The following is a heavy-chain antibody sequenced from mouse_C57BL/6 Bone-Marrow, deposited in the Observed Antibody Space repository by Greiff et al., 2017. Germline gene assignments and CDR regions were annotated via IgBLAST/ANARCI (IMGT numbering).Heavy chain of an antibody. Sequence: VQLQQSGGGLVKPGGSLKLSCAASGFTFSDYGMHWVRQAPEKGLEWVAYISSGSSTIYYADTVKGRFTISRDNAKNTLFLQMTSLRSEDTAMYYCARNWDAYWGQGTLVTVSA. D-gene: IGHD4-1*01. J-gene: IGHJ3*01. CDR3: ARNWDAY. CDR2: ISSGSSTI. V-gene: IGHV5-17*01. CDR1: GFTFSDYG.